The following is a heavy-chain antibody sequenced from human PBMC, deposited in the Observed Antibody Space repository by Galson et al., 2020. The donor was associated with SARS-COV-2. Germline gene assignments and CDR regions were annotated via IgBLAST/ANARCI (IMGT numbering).Heavy chain of an antibody. CDR2: IYYGGSA. CDR3: AGVFYMDLWQSGGWFDP. D-gene: IGHD3-10*01. V-gene: IGHV4-31*03. Sequence: ASETLSLTCTVSGGSISSGGYYWNWVRQHPGKGLEWIGNIYYGGSAYYNPSLKSRVTISVDTSKNQFSLKLNSVTAADTAVYFCAGVFYMDLWQSGGWFDPWGPGTLVTVSS. CDR1: GGSISSGGYY. J-gene: IGHJ5*02.